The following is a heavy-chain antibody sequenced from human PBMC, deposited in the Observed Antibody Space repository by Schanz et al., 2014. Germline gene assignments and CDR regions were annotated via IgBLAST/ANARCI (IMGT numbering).Heavy chain of an antibody. D-gene: IGHD7-27*01. CDR2: ISDRGDGT. V-gene: IGHV3-23*04. Sequence: VQLVESGGALVRPGGSLSLPCATSGFPFTPFAMPWARRAPGKGVEWVSGISDRGDGTNYGDPVRGRFTISRDNAKNSLYLQMNSLRPEDTAVYYCAKYGGELGVSFEYWGQGTLVTVSS. CDR1: GFPFTPFA. CDR3: AKYGGELGVSFEY. J-gene: IGHJ4*02.